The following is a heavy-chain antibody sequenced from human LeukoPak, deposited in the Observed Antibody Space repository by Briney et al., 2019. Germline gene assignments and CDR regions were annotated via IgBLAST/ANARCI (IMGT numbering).Heavy chain of an antibody. CDR2: INHSGST. CDR1: GGSFSGYY. Sequence: SDTLSLTCAVYGGSFSGYYWSWIRQRPGKGLEWIGEINHSGSTNYNPSLKSRVTISVDTSKNQFSLKLSSVTAADTAVYYCASVSGSYYRPPRDYWGQGTLVTVSS. D-gene: IGHD3-10*01. J-gene: IGHJ4*02. V-gene: IGHV4-34*01. CDR3: ASVSGSYYRPPRDY.